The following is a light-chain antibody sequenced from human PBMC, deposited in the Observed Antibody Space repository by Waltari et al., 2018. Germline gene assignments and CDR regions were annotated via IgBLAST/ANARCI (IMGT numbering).Light chain of an antibody. V-gene: IGLV3-19*01. CDR3: HSRDSIGDHYV. CDR1: SLRIYY. Sequence: SSELTQDPAVSVALGQTVRFTCQGDSLRIYYASWDQQKPGQATILVTYGKSNRPSGIPDRFSGSSSGNTASLTITGAQAEDEADYYCHSRDSIGDHYVFGTGTKVTVL. CDR2: GKS. J-gene: IGLJ1*01.